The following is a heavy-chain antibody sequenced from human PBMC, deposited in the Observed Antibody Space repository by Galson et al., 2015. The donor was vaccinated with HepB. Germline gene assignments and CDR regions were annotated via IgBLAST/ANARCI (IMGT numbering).Heavy chain of an antibody. J-gene: IGHJ4*02. CDR2: IYYSGST. CDR1: GGSISSGGYY. Sequence: TLSLTCTVSGGSISSGGYYWSWIRQHPGKGLEWIGYIYYSGSTYYNPSLKSRVTISVDTSKNQFSLKLSSVTAADTAVYYCARSGYGSGSYYFDYWGQGTLVTVSS. D-gene: IGHD3-10*01. V-gene: IGHV4-31*03. CDR3: ARSGYGSGSYYFDY.